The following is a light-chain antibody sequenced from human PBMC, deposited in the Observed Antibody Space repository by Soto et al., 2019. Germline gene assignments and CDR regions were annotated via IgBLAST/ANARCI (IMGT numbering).Light chain of an antibody. CDR3: TSYTTSSTWV. J-gene: IGLJ3*02. V-gene: IGLV2-14*01. CDR1: SSDVGAYDY. CDR2: DVN. Sequence: QSALTQPASVSGSPGQSITISCTGTSSDVGAYDYVSWYQQHPGKAPKLMIYDVNNRPSGVSNRFSGSKSGKTASLTISGLQAEDEADYYRTSYTTSSTWVFGGGTKLTVL.